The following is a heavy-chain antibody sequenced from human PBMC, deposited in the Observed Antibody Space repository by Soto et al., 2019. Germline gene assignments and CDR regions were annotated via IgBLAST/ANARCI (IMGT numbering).Heavy chain of an antibody. CDR3: AKKGNYGSGSFYFDY. CDR1: GFTFSNYA. D-gene: IGHD3-10*01. J-gene: IGHJ4*02. V-gene: IGHV3-23*01. Sequence: PGGSLRLSCAASGFTFSNYAMGWVRQAPGKGLEWVSSVSASGESTYNTDSVKGRFTISRDNSKNTVYLQMNSLRPEDTAIYYCAKKGNYGSGSFYFDYWGQGTLVTVSS. CDR2: VSASGEST.